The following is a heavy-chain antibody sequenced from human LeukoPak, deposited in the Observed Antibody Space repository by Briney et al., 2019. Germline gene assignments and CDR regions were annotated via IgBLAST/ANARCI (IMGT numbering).Heavy chain of an antibody. J-gene: IGHJ4*02. V-gene: IGHV3-23*01. Sequence: GGSLRLSCAASGFTFSTHAMSWVRQAPGKGLEWVSTIRGGDGNSYYSDTMKGRLTVSKDMAKNTLHLQLNSLRADDTAVYYCAKGSQWELLMGVFDFWGQGILVTVSS. CDR2: IRGGDGNS. CDR1: GFTFSTHA. CDR3: AKGSQWELLMGVFDF. D-gene: IGHD3-10*01.